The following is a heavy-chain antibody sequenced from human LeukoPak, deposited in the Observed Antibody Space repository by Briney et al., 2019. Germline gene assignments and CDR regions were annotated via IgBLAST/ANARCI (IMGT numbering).Heavy chain of an antibody. Sequence: SETLSLTCTVSGGSISSYYWSWIRQPPGKGLEWIGYIYYSGSTNYNPSLKSRVTISVDTSKNQFSLKLSSVTAADTAVYYCARVVVPAANPILPPDYYYYYGMDVWGQGTTVTVSS. CDR1: GGSISSYY. D-gene: IGHD2-2*01. CDR3: ARVVVPAANPILPPDYYYYYGMDV. V-gene: IGHV4-59*12. CDR2: IYYSGST. J-gene: IGHJ6*02.